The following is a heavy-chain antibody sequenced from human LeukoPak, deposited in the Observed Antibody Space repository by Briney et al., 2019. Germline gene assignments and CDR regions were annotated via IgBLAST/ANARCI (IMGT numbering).Heavy chain of an antibody. J-gene: IGHJ4*02. CDR2: IIPIFGTA. CDR1: GGTFSSYA. CDR3: ASGMVVVAATFDY. V-gene: IGHV1-69*06. D-gene: IGHD2-15*01. Sequence: ASVKVSCKASGGTFSSYAISWVRQAPGQGLEWMGGIIPIFGTANYAQKFQGRVTITADKSTSTAHMELSSLRSEDTAVYYCASGMVVVAATFDYWGQGTLVTVSS.